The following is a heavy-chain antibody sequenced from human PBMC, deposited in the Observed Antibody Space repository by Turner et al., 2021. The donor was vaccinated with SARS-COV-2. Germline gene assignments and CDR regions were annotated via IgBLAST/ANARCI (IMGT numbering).Heavy chain of an antibody. Sequence: EVQLMESGGGLTRPGGSLRLACLASGFSFRGYARGWVRHFPGKGLEWVSRLSGSGERAYYAESVRGRFTISRDNSRNTLHLQMNTLRAGDTALYYCARCGSSGGTPHFDYWGQGIQVTVSS. J-gene: IGHJ4*02. CDR2: LSGSGERA. V-gene: IGHV3-23*01. D-gene: IGHD5-12*01. CDR1: GFSFRGYA. CDR3: ARCGSSGGTPHFDY.